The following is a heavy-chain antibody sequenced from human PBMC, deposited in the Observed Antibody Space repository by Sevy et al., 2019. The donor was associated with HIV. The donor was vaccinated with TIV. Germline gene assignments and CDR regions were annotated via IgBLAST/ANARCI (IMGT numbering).Heavy chain of an antibody. CDR3: VRAIAADGSF. Sequence: GGSLRLSCVASGFALNSYWMSWVRQAPGKGLEWVANIKQDGSVKYYVDSVKGRFTISRDNARNLLYLQMNSLRVEDTALYYCVRAIAADGSFWGQGTLVTVSS. J-gene: IGHJ4*02. V-gene: IGHV3-7*01. CDR2: IKQDGSVK. CDR1: GFALNSYW. D-gene: IGHD6-13*01.